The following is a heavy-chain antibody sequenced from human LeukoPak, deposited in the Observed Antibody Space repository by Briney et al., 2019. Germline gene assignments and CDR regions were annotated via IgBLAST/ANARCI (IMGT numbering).Heavy chain of an antibody. CDR1: GFTFTTYW. D-gene: IGHD5-18*01. CDR3: ARDAVDTANAV. CDR2: INSDGSIT. Sequence: GSLRLXCAASGFTFTTYWMHWVRHAPGKGLVWVSHINSDGSITIYADSVKGRFTISRDNAKNTLYLQMNSLRAEDTAVYYCARDAVDTANAVWGQGTTVTASS. V-gene: IGHV3-74*01. J-gene: IGHJ6*02.